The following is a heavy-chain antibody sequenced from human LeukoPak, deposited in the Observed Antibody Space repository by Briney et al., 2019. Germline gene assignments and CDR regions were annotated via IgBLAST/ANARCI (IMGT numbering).Heavy chain of an antibody. CDR3: ARDLRPTYYDILTGPSRPMDV. Sequence: ASVKVSCKASGYTFTGYYMHWVRQAPGQGLEWMGWINPNSGGTNYAQKFQGRVTMTRDTSISTAYMELSSLRSEDTAVYYCARDLRPTYYDILTGPSRPMDVWGKGTTVTVSS. J-gene: IGHJ6*04. D-gene: IGHD3-9*01. CDR1: GYTFTGYY. V-gene: IGHV1-2*02. CDR2: INPNSGGT.